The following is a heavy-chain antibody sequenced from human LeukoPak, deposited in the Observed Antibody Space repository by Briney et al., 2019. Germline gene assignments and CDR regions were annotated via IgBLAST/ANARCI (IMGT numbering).Heavy chain of an antibody. D-gene: IGHD6-19*01. CDR2: ISASGGST. CDR1: GFTFSNTA. J-gene: IGHJ4*02. V-gene: IGHV3-23*01. CDR3: ARVAGTKCFDY. Sequence: GGSLRLSCAGSGFTFSNTAMSWVRQAPGKGLEWVSAISASGGSTSYADSVKGRFTISRDNSKNTLYLQMNSLRAEDTAIYYCARVAGTKCFDYWGQGTLVTVSS.